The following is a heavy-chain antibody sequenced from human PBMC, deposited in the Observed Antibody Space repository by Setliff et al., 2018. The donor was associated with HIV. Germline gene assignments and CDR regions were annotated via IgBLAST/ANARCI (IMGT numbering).Heavy chain of an antibody. V-gene: IGHV4-61*09. CDR3: ARALAGGSGWNYFDL. CDR2: VYTTGSA. D-gene: IGHD6-19*01. J-gene: IGHJ4*02. Sequence: KTSETLSLTCTVSGASFIRSRYYWSWIRQPAGKGLEWIGHVYTTGSASYNPSLESRVTILEALSKNQFSLNLDSVTAADTAVYFCARALAGGSGWNYFDLWGPGTLVTVSS. CDR1: GASFIRSRYY.